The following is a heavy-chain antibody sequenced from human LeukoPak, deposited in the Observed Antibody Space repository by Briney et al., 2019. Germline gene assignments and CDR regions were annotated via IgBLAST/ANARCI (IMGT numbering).Heavy chain of an antibody. D-gene: IGHD3-10*01. J-gene: IGHJ6*02. CDR1: GGSISSGSYY. Sequence: SETLSLTCTVSGGSISSGSYYWSWIRQPAGKGLEWIGRIYTSGSTNYNPSLKSRVTISVDTSKNQFSLKLSSVTAADTAVYYCAREKDGSDIWCYYGMDVWGQGTTVTVSS. CDR2: IYTSGST. CDR3: AREKDGSDIWCYYGMDV. V-gene: IGHV4-61*02.